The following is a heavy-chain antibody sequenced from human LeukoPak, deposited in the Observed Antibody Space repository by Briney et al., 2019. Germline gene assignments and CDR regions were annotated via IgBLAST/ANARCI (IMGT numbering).Heavy chain of an antibody. V-gene: IGHV4-39*01. CDR2: IYYSGST. Sequence: PSETLSLTCTVSGGYISSSSYYWGWIRQPPGKGLEWIGSIYYSGSTYYNPSLKSRVTISVDTSKNQFSLKLSSVTAADTAVYYCARHPSWFDPWGQGTLVTVSS. J-gene: IGHJ5*02. CDR1: GGYISSSSYY. CDR3: ARHPSWFDP.